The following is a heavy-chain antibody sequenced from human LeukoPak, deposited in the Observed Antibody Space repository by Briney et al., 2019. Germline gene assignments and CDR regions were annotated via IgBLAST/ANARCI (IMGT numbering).Heavy chain of an antibody. Sequence: PGGSLRFSCAASGFTFSSYATSWVRQAPRKGLEWVSAISGNGGSTYYADSVKDRFTISRDNSKNMLYLQMNSLRAEDTAVYYCARGGDSLHYWGQGTLVTVSS. CDR1: GFTFSSYA. CDR3: ARGGDSLHY. CDR2: ISGNGGST. D-gene: IGHD3-10*01. V-gene: IGHV3-23*01. J-gene: IGHJ4*02.